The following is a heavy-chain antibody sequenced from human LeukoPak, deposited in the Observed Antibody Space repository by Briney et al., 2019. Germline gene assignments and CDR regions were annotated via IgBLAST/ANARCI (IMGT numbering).Heavy chain of an antibody. V-gene: IGHV3-53*01. J-gene: IGHJ4*02. D-gene: IGHD6-13*01. CDR3: ARAVFGYSSSWYFDE. CDR1: GFSVSSNH. CDR2: IYPDGNT. Sequence: GGSLRLSCAASGFSVSSNHMNWVRQAPGKGLDWVSLIYPDGNTYYTDSVKGRFTISRDNFKNTLFLQMSSLRVEDTAVYYCARAVFGYSSSWYFDEWGQGTLVTVSS.